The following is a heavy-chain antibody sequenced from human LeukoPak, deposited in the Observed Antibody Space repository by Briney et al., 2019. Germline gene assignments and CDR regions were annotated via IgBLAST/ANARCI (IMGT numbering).Heavy chain of an antibody. Sequence: GSLRLSCAASGFTFDDYAMHWVRQAPGKGLEWVSLISGDGGSTYYADSVKGRFTISRDNSKNSLYLQMNSLRTEDTALYYCAKDISPREVRYFDWQTNRGFDPWGQGTLVTVSS. V-gene: IGHV3-43*02. CDR1: GFTFDDYA. J-gene: IGHJ5*02. CDR3: AKDISPREVRYFDWQTNRGFDP. CDR2: ISGDGGST. D-gene: IGHD3-9*01.